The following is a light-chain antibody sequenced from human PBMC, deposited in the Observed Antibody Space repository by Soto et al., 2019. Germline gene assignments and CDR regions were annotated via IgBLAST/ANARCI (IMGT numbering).Light chain of an antibody. CDR2: DDN. CDR1: SSNIGGNS. Sequence: VLTQPPSVSAAPGRKVTISCSGSSSNIGGNSVSWYQQLPGTAPELLIYDDNKRPSGIPDRFSGSKSGTSATLGITGFQTGDEAAYYCGSWDSSLSAYVFGTGTKVTVL. V-gene: IGLV1-51*01. J-gene: IGLJ1*01. CDR3: GSWDSSLSAYV.